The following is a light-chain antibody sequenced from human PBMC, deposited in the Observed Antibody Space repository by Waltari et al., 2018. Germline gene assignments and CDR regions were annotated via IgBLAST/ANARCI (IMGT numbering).Light chain of an antibody. CDR2: WAS. CDR3: HQYFMTPFI. V-gene: IGKV4-1*01. Sequence: DIVMTQSPDSLAVSLGERATINCKSSQSVLHSSNNKNDLAWYQQKPGQPPKLLIYWASNRASGVPDRFSGSGSGKDFTLTISSLRAEDVAVYYCHQYFMTPFIFGGGTTVEIK. J-gene: IGKJ4*01. CDR1: QSVLHSSNNKND.